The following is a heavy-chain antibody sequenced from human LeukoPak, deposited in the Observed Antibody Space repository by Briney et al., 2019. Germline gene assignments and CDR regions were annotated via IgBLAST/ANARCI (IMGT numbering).Heavy chain of an antibody. CDR1: GGSINTYF. CDR3: ARGVTGGWYGDFQH. D-gene: IGHD6-19*01. V-gene: IGHV4-59*01. Sequence: SETLSLTCTVSGGSINTYFWSWIRQPPGKGLEWIGYIYYSGSTNYNPSLKSRVTISVDTSKNQFSLKLSSVTAADTAVYYCARGVTGGWYGDFQHWGQGALVTVSS. J-gene: IGHJ1*01. CDR2: IYYSGST.